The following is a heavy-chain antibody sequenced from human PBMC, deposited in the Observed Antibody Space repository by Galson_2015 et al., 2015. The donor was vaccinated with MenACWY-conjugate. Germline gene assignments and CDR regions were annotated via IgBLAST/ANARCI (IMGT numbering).Heavy chain of an antibody. Sequence: SLRLSCAASGFTVSSTYMSWVRQAPGKGLEWVSVIYSGGSTYYADSVKGRFTISRDNSKNTLYLQMNSLRAEDTAVYYCARAPTGYYYDSIDVDWYFDLLGRGALVTVSS. D-gene: IGHD3-22*01. CDR3: ARAPTGYYYDSIDVDWYFDL. V-gene: IGHV3-53*01. CDR2: IYSGGST. J-gene: IGHJ2*01. CDR1: GFTVSSTY.